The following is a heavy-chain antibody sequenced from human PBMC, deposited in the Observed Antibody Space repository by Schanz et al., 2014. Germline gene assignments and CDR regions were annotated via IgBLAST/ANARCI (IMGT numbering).Heavy chain of an antibody. V-gene: IGHV3-9*01. Sequence: VQLEESGGGLVTPGGSLRLSCAASGFTFDDYAMHWVRQAPGKGLEWVSGISWNSGSIGYADSVKGRFTISRDDAKNSLYLQMNSLRAEDTALYYCAKDRQNRVNRVGYYYGMDVWGQGTTVTVSS. CDR3: AKDRQNRVNRVGYYYGMDV. D-gene: IGHD3-16*01. J-gene: IGHJ6*02. CDR2: ISWNSGSI. CDR1: GFTFDDYA.